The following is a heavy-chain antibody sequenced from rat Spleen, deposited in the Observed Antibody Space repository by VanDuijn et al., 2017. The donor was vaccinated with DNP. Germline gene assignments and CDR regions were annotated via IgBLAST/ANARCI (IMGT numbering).Heavy chain of an antibody. V-gene: IGHV2-19*01. CDR2: IQNGGST. CDR1: GFSLTTYS. D-gene: IGHD1-3*01. J-gene: IGHJ2*01. Sequence: QVQLKESGPGLVQPSETLSLTCTVSGFSLTTYSVSWVRQPSGKGPEWMGRIQNGGSTDYNSALKSRLSINRDTSKSQVFLKMNSVQTDDTAMYFCARGVNYGSYGWFAYWGQGVMVTVSS. CDR3: ARGVNYGSYGWFAY.